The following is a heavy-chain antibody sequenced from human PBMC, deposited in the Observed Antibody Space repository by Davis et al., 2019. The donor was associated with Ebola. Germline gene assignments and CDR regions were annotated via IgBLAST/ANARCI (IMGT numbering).Heavy chain of an antibody. CDR3: ARGDYAGSSFDY. Sequence: MPSETLSLTCTVSGGSVSSGGYYWNWIRQPPGKGLEWVGCIQNSGSPIYNPSLKSRVTLSVDRSTNQFSLKLTSVTAADTAVYYCARGDYAGSSFDYWGQGTLVTVSS. CDR2: IQNSGSP. V-gene: IGHV4-61*08. D-gene: IGHD4-17*01. CDR1: GGSVSSGGYY. J-gene: IGHJ4*02.